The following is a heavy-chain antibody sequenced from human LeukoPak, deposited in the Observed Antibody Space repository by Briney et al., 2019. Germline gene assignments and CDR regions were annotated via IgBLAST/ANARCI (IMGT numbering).Heavy chain of an antibody. D-gene: IGHD6-19*01. Sequence: AGRSLRLSCAASGFTFSSYAMHWDRPAPGKGLEWVADISYDGSNKYYADSVKGRFTISRDNSKNTLYLQMNSLRAEDTAVYYCARAMKYSSGWYGDFDYGGQGNVVIVSS. J-gene: IGHJ4*02. CDR2: ISYDGSNK. V-gene: IGHV3-30*04. CDR3: ARAMKYSSGWYGDFDY. CDR1: GFTFSSYA.